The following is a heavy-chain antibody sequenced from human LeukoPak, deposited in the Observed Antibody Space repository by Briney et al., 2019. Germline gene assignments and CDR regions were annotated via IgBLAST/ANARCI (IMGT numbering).Heavy chain of an antibody. V-gene: IGHV4-34*01. J-gene: IGHJ4*02. CDR2: INHSGST. CDR3: ARDLYDFWSGFVH. Sequence: PSETLSLTCAVYGGSFSGYYWSWIRQPPGKGLEWIGEINHSGSTNYNPSLKSRVTISVDTSKNQFSLKLSSVTAADTAVYYCARDLYDFWSGFVHWGQGTLVTVSS. CDR1: GGSFSGYY. D-gene: IGHD3-3*01.